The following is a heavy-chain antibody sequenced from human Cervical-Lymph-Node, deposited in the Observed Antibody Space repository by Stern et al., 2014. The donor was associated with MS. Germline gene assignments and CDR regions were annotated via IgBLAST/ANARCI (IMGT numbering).Heavy chain of an antibody. CDR2: INRDGTTI. CDR3: TKDTYGPEDY. Sequence: EVQMVESGGGLVQPGGSLRLSCVASGFTFRSYWMHWVRPGPGQGLVWVARINRDGTTITHADSVKGRFTISRDNAKNTLYLQMNSLRVEDTAVYYCTKDTYGPEDYWGQGTSVTVSS. CDR1: GFTFRSYW. J-gene: IGHJ4*02. V-gene: IGHV3-74*02. D-gene: IGHD3-10*01.